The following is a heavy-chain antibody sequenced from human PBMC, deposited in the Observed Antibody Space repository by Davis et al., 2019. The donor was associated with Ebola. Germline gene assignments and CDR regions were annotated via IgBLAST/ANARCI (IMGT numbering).Heavy chain of an antibody. Sequence: PSETLSLTCTVSGGSISSYYWSWIRQPAGKGLEWIGRIYTSGSTNYNPSLKSRVTMSVDTSKNQFSLKLSSVTAADTAVYYCARDTHYDILTGYSYYYYYMDVWGKGTTVTVSS. J-gene: IGHJ6*03. V-gene: IGHV4-4*07. CDR3: ARDTHYDILTGYSYYYYYMDV. CDR2: IYTSGST. CDR1: GGSISSYY. D-gene: IGHD3-9*01.